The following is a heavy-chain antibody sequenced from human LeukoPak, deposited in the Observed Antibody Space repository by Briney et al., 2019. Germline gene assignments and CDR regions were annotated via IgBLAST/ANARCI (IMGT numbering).Heavy chain of an antibody. CDR3: ARVLSGPSADNWFDP. V-gene: IGHV1-8*01. D-gene: IGHD5-12*01. CDR2: MNPNSGNT. J-gene: IGHJ5*02. Sequence: ASVKVSCKASGYTFTSYDINWVRQATGQGLERMGWMNPNSGNTGYAQKFQGRVTMTRNTSISTAYMELSSLRSEDTAVYYCARVLSGPSADNWFDPWGQGTLVTVSS. CDR1: GYTFTSYD.